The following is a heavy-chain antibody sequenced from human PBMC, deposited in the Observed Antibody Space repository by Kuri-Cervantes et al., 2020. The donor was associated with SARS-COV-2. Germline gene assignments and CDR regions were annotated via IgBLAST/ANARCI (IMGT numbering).Heavy chain of an antibody. CDR1: GDSIYSSPYY. CDR2: IYYSGST. D-gene: IGHD3-3*01. Sequence: TLTHTCSVSGDSIYSSPYYWGWIRQPPGKGLEWIGYIYYSGSTYYNPSRKSQVTISVDTSKTHFSLKLTSVTAPDTAVYYCARVSGHDFLSGYYYYYMDVWGKGTTVTISS. J-gene: IGHJ6*03. V-gene: IGHV4-30-4*08. CDR3: ARVSGHDFLSGYYYYYMDV.